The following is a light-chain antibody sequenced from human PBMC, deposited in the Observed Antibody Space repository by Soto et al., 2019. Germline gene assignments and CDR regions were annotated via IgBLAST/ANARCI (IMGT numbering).Light chain of an antibody. CDR2: QDT. J-gene: IGLJ1*01. CDR3: SSYTSNETYV. Sequence: QSVLTQPASVSGSPGQSITISCIGSSSDVGGYNYVSWYQQHSGKAPKLMIYQDTKRPSGISNRFSGSKSGNTASLTISGLQAEDEADYYCSSYTSNETYVFGTGTKITVL. V-gene: IGLV2-14*01. CDR1: SSDVGGYNY.